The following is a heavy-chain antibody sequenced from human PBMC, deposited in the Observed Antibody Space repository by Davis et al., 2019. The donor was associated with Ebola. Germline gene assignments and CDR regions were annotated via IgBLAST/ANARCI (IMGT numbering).Heavy chain of an antibody. Sequence: GSLRLSCTVSGGSVSSGSYYWSWIRQPPGKGLEWIGYIYYSGSTNYNPSLKSRVTISVDTSKNQFSLKLSSVTAADTAVYYCARGGGGSAADYWGQGTLVTVSS. CDR2: IYYSGST. CDR3: ARGGGGSAADY. J-gene: IGHJ4*02. CDR1: GGSVSSGSYY. V-gene: IGHV4-61*01. D-gene: IGHD3-10*01.